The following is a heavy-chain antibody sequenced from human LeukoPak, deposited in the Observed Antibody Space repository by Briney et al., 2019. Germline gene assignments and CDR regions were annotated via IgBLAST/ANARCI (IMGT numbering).Heavy chain of an antibody. D-gene: IGHD3-22*01. CDR2: VSVEGIGR. V-gene: IGHV3-30*04. J-gene: IGHJ4*02. Sequence: GGSLRLSCAASGFTFSSYTMYWFRQAPGKGLEWVASVSVEGIGRYFPGSVEGRFTISRDNSKNTVYLQMNSLRAEDTALYYCAKDGLYYDGSEHVYYFDSWGQGTLVTVSS. CDR1: GFTFSSYT. CDR3: AKDGLYYDGSEHVYYFDS.